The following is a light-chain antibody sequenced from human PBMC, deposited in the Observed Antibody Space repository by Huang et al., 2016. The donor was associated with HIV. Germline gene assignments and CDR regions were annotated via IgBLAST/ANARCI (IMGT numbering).Light chain of an antibody. Sequence: EIVMTQTPLPLSVTPGQPASISCKSSQGLLYREKIYLYWYLQKPGQSPQLLIYELSNRFSGVPDRFSGSGSPTDFTLKISRVETEDVGVYYCMQGKQPPYTFGQGTRLEIK. CDR1: QGLLYREKIY. CDR2: ELS. CDR3: MQGKQPPYT. J-gene: IGKJ2*01. V-gene: IGKV2-29*02.